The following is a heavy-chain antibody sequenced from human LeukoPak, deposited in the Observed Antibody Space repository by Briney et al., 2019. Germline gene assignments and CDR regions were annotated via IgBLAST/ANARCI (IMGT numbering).Heavy chain of an antibody. CDR2: IYYSGST. Sequence: SETLSLTCTVSGGSISSNSYYWGWIRQPPGKGLEWIGSIYYSGSTYYNPSLKSRVTISVDTSKNQFSLKLSSVTAADTAVYYCARDHQVPAGFQHWGQGTLVTVSS. CDR1: GGSISSNSYY. D-gene: IGHD2-2*01. V-gene: IGHV4-39*07. CDR3: ARDHQVPAGFQH. J-gene: IGHJ1*01.